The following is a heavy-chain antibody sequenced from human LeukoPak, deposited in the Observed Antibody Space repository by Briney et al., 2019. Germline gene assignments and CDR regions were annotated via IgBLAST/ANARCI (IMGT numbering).Heavy chain of an antibody. CDR3: ARDRTRYYDFWSGYDH. CDR1: GFTFSSYG. J-gene: IGHJ4*02. CDR2: IWYDGSNK. Sequence: GGSLRLSCAASGFTFSSYGMHWVRQAPGEGLEWVAVIWYDGSNKYYADSVKGRFTISRDNSKNTLYLQMNSLRAEDTAVYYCARDRTRYYDFWSGYDHWGQGTLVTVSS. V-gene: IGHV3-33*01. D-gene: IGHD3-3*01.